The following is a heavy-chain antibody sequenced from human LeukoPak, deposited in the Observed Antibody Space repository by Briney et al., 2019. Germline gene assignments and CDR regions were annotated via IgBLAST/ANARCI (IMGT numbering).Heavy chain of an antibody. CDR1: GYTLTELS. Sequence: ASVKVSCKVSGYTLTELSIHWVRQAPGKGLDWMGGFDPEDGETIYAQRFQGRVTMTEDRSTDTAYMELSSLRSEDAAVYYCETVSYYYDSSGYQGYFQHWGQGTLVTVSS. D-gene: IGHD3-22*01. CDR3: ETVSYYYDSSGYQGYFQH. J-gene: IGHJ1*01. CDR2: FDPEDGET. V-gene: IGHV1-24*01.